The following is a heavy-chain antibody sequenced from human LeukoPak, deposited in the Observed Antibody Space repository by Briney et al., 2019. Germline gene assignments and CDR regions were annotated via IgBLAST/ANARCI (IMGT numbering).Heavy chain of an antibody. CDR2: IRCDGSNK. CDR1: GFTFSSYG. J-gene: IGHJ4*02. CDR3: AKEMGQEAAGPTDY. Sequence: GGSLRLSCAASGFTFSSYGMHWVRQAPGKGLEWVAFIRCDGSNKYYADSVKGRFTISRDNSKNTLYLQMNSLRAEDTAVYYCAKEMGQEAAGPTDYWGQGTLVTVSS. V-gene: IGHV3-30*02. D-gene: IGHD6-13*01.